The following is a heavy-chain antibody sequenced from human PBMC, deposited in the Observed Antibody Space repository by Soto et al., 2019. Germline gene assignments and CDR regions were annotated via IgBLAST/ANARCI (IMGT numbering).Heavy chain of an antibody. CDR1: GGSISSSNW. CDR3: ARDRGWPITRGNDC. CDR2: IFHSGGT. J-gene: IGHJ4*02. V-gene: IGHV4-4*02. D-gene: IGHD3-3*01. Sequence: QVQLQESGPGLVKPSGTLSLTCAVSGGSISSSNWWSWVRQPPGKGLEWIGEIFHSGGTNYNPSPTSRFTLSLDKSKHPFSLKLSSVTAADTAVYYCARDRGWPITRGNDCWGQGTLVTVSS.